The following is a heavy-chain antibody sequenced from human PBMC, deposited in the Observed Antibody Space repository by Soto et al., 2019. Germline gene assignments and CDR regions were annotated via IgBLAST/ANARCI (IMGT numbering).Heavy chain of an antibody. CDR1: GFTFSSYA. CDR2: ISYDGSNK. CDR3: ARDRLMYTWNDFPSYYYGMDV. Sequence: QVQLVESGGGVVQPGRSLRLSCAASGFTFSSYAMHWVRQAPGKGLEWVAVISYDGSNKYYADSVKGRVTISRDNSKNSLYLQMNSLRAEDTAVSYCARDRLMYTWNDFPSYYYGMDVWGQGTTVTVSS. V-gene: IGHV3-30-3*01. J-gene: IGHJ6*02. D-gene: IGHD1-1*01.